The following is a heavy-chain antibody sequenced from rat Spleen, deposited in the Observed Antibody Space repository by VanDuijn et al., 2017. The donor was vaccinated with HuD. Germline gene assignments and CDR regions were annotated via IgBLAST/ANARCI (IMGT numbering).Heavy chain of an antibody. CDR1: GFTFSNYD. CDR3: ARHPGENFDY. Sequence: EVQLVESGGGLVQPGRSLKLSCAASGFTFSNYDMAWVRQAPTKGLEWVASISPSGGSTYYRDSVKGRFTVSRDNAKSTLYLQMDSLRSEDTATYYCARHPGENFDYWGQGVMVTVSS. V-gene: IGHV5-25*01. J-gene: IGHJ2*01. D-gene: IGHD1-4*01. CDR2: ISPSGGST.